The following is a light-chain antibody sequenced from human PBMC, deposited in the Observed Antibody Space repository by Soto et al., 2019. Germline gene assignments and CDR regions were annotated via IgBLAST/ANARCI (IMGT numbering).Light chain of an antibody. CDR2: SND. J-gene: IGLJ1*01. Sequence: QSVLTQSPSASGTPGQRVSISCSGSTSNIGTNTVSWYQHVPGTAPKLLIYSNDQRPSAVPGRFSGSKSGTSASLAISGLLSEDEADYYCSSYTNSTTLYVFGTGTKLTDL. CDR1: TSNIGTNT. CDR3: SSYTNSTTLYV. V-gene: IGLV1-44*01.